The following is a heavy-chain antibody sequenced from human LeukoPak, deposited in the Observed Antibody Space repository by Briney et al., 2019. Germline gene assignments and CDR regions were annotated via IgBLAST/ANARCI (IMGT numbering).Heavy chain of an antibody. V-gene: IGHV3-21*01. Sequence: GGSLRLSCAASGFDFSIYAIAWVRQAPGRGVEWVSSISSGSSFQNYADSVKGRFTISRDNAKNSVYLQMNRLRAEDTAVYFCAREGDPPGFYYYHHLDVWGKGTTVTVSS. CDR1: GFDFSIYA. CDR2: ISSGSSFQ. J-gene: IGHJ6*03. CDR3: AREGDPPGFYYYHHLDV. D-gene: IGHD3-16*01.